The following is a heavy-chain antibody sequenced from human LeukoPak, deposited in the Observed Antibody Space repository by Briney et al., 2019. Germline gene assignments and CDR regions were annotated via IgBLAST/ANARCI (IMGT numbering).Heavy chain of an antibody. CDR2: IYYSGST. V-gene: IGHV4-30-4*08. CDR3: ARKEQLADYFDY. CDR1: GGSISSGDYY. D-gene: IGHD6-6*01. Sequence: PSGTLSLTCTVSGGSISSGDYYWSWIRQPPGKGLEWIGYIYYSGSTYYNPSLKSRVTISVDTSKNQFSLKLSSVTAADTAVYYCARKEQLADYFDYWGQGTLVTVSS. J-gene: IGHJ4*02.